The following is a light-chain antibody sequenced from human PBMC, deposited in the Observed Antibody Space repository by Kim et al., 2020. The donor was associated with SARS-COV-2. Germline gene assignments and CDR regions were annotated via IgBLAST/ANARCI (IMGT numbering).Light chain of an antibody. CDR1: SLRSYY. CDR3: NSRDSSGNRLV. J-gene: IGLJ3*02. V-gene: IGLV3-19*01. CDR2: GKN. Sequence: AVGQTVRSTCQGDSLRSYYASWYQQKPGQAPVLVIYGKNNRPSGIPDRFSGSSSGNTASLTITGAQAEDEADYYCNSRDSSGNRLVFGGGTQLTVL.